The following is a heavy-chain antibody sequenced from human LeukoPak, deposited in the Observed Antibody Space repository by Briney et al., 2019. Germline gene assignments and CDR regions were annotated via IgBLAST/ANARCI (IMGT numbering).Heavy chain of an antibody. CDR3: ARGWSDYPFDY. J-gene: IGHJ4*02. CDR2: IYYSGST. CDR1: GGSLSNYY. Sequence: SETLSLTCTVSGGSLSNYYWSWIRQPPGKGLEWIGYIYYSGSTNYNPSLKSRVTISVDTSKNQFFLKLSSVTAADTAVYYCARGWSDYPFDYWGQGTLVTVSS. V-gene: IGHV4-59*01. D-gene: IGHD3-3*01.